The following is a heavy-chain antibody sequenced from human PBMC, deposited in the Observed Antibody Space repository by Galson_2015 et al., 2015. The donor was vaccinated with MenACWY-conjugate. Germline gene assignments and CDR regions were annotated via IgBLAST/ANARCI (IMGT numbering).Heavy chain of an antibody. CDR2: ISSSSSYI. J-gene: IGHJ6*02. CDR1: GFTFSSYS. D-gene: IGHD6-13*01. CDR3: ARKYSSSAYGMDV. Sequence: SLRLSCAASGFTFSSYSMNWVRQAPGKGLEWVSSISSSSSYIYYADSVKGRFTISRDNAKNSLYLQMNSLRAEDTAVYYCARKYSSSAYGMDVWGQGTTVTVSS. V-gene: IGHV3-21*01.